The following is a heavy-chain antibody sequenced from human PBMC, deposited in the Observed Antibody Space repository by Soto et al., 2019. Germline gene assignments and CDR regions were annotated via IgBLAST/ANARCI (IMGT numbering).Heavy chain of an antibody. CDR3: ARGYESSRRYLPLLDY. Sequence: QVQLQQWGAGLLKPSETLSLRCVVNSGSFSGYYWTWIRQTPGKGLEWIGEISHSGSTNYNPSPMSRGTMSADTSKKQFSRRLSSVTAADTALYFCARGYESSRRYLPLLDYWGQGTLVTVSS. V-gene: IGHV4-34*01. CDR1: SGSFSGYY. CDR2: ISHSGST. D-gene: IGHD3-22*01. J-gene: IGHJ4*02.